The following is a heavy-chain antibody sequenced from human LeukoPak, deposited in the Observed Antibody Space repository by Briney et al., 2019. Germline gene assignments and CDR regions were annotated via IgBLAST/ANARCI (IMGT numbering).Heavy chain of an antibody. J-gene: IGHJ4*02. D-gene: IGHD6-6*01. CDR2: ISFDGSSK. V-gene: IGHV3-30*04. CDR3: ASTRYSSSPPLSDFDY. CDR1: GFTFSSYA. Sequence: GGSLRLSCAASGFTFSSYALHWVRQAPGKGLEWVAVISFDGSSKYYADSVKGRFTISRDNSKNTLYLQVSSLRAEDTAVYHCASTRYSSSPPLSDFDYWGQGTLVTVSS.